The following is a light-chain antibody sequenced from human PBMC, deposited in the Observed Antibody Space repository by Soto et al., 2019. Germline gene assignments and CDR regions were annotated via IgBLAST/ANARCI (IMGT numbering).Light chain of an antibody. CDR3: AAWDDSLNGVV. CDR1: SSNIGSNA. J-gene: IGLJ2*01. Sequence: QSVLTQPPSASGTPGQRVTISCSGSSSNIGSNAVHRYQQLPGTAPKLLIHTNNQRPSGVPDRVSGSKSGTSASLAISGLKSEDEADYYCAAWDDSLNGVVFGGGTKLTVL. V-gene: IGLV1-44*01. CDR2: TNN.